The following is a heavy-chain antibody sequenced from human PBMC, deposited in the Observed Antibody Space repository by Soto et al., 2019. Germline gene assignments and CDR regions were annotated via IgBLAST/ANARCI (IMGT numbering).Heavy chain of an antibody. D-gene: IGHD3-3*01. CDR3: ARDRYYDFWSGYYRRSYFDY. CDR1: GYTFTSYA. J-gene: IGHJ4*02. V-gene: IGHV1-3*01. CDR2: INAGNGNT. Sequence: QVQLVQSGAEVKKPGASVKVSCKASGYTFTSYAMHWVRQAPGQRLEWMGWINAGNGNTKYSQKFQGRVTITRDTSASTAYMELSSLRSEDTAVYYCARDRYYDFWSGYYRRSYFDYWGQGTLVTVSS.